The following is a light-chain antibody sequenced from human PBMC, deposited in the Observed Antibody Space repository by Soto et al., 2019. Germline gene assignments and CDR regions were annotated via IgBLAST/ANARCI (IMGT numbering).Light chain of an antibody. Sequence: AIRMTQSPSSFSASTGDRVTITCRASQGISSYLAWYQQKPGKAPNLLIYAASTLQSGVPSRFSGSGSGANFTLTISCLQSEDFATYYCQQYYSYPWTFVQGTKVEIK. CDR2: AAS. V-gene: IGKV1-8*01. CDR1: QGISSY. CDR3: QQYYSYPWT. J-gene: IGKJ1*01.